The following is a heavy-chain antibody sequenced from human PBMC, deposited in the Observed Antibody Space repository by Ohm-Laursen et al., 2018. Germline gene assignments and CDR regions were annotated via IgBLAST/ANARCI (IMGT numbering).Heavy chain of an antibody. V-gene: IGHV1-8*01. CDR3: ARGLGPQYCSSTSCYRGLVGY. CDR1: GYTFTSYD. CDR2: MNPNSGNT. D-gene: IGHD2-2*01. Sequence: ASVKVSCKASGYTFTSYDINWVRQATGQGLEWMGWMNPNSGNTGYAQKFQGRVTMTRNTSISTAYMELSSLRSEDTAVYYCARGLGPQYCSSTSCYRGLVGYWGQGTLVTVSS. J-gene: IGHJ4*02.